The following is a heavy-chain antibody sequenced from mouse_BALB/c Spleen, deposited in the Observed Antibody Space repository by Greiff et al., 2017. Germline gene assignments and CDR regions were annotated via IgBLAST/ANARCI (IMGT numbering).Heavy chain of an antibody. J-gene: IGHJ4*01. V-gene: IGHV5-6*01. CDR1: GFTFSSYG. D-gene: IGHD1-2*01. CDR2: IRSGGSYT. CDR3: ARGEATAYYYAMDY. Sequence: EVKLMESGGDLVKPGGSLKLSCAASGFTFSSYGMSWVRQTPDKRLEWVATIRSGGSYTYYPDSVKGRYTISRDNAKNTLYLQMSSLKSEDTAMYYCARGEATAYYYAMDYWGQGTSVTVSS.